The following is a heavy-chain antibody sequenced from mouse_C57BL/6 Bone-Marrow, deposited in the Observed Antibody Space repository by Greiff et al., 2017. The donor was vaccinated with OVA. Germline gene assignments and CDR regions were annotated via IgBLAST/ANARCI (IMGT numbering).Heavy chain of an antibody. CDR1: GYTFTSYT. D-gene: IGHD4-1*01. Sequence: VQLVESGAELARPGASVKMSCKASGYTFTSYTMHWVKQRPGQGLEWIGYINPSSGYTKYNQKFKDNATLTADKSSSTAYMQLSSLTSEDSAVYYCARLGRGWYFDVWGTGTTVTVSS. CDR3: ARLGRGWYFDV. CDR2: INPSSGYT. J-gene: IGHJ1*03. V-gene: IGHV1-4*01.